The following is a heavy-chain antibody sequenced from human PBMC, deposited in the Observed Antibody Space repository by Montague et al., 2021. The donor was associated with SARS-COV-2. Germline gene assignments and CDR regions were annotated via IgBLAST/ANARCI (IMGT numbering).Heavy chain of an antibody. Sequence: SETLSLTCVVSGDSITGSDNWLSWVRQPPGKGLEWIGEIYHTGSTNFNPSLTSRVTISIDESKNQFSLKLRSVTAADTAIYYCVANGYYSLDFWGQGTLVTVSS. J-gene: IGHJ4*02. CDR3: VANGYYSLDF. CDR2: IYHTGST. V-gene: IGHV4-4*02. D-gene: IGHD3-22*01. CDR1: GDSITGSDNW.